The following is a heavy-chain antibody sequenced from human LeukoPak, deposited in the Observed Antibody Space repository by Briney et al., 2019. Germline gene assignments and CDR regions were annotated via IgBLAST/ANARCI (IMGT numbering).Heavy chain of an antibody. Sequence: PGGSLRLSCAASGFTFSSYAMSWVRQAPGKGLEWVSAISGSGGSTYYADSVKGRFTISRDNSKNTLYLQMNSLRAEDTAVYYCARGGYSYGYPSYYYDMDVWGQGTTVTVSS. V-gene: IGHV3-23*01. CDR2: ISGSGGST. J-gene: IGHJ6*02. CDR3: ARGGYSYGYPSYYYDMDV. CDR1: GFTFSSYA. D-gene: IGHD5-18*01.